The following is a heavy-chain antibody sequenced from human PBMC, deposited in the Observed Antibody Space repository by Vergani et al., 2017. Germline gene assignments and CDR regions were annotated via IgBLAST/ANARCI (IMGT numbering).Heavy chain of an antibody. D-gene: IGHD2-2*02. V-gene: IGHV5-51*01. J-gene: IGHJ6*02. Sequence: EVQLVQSGAEVKKPGESLKISCKGSGYSFTSYWIGWVRQMPGKGLEWMGIISPGDSDTRYRPSFQGQVTISADKSISTAYLQWSSLKASDTAMYYCARVDSVVVPAAIPEGEIRYYYYYGMDVWGQGTTVTVSS. CDR1: GYSFTSYW. CDR2: ISPGDSDT. CDR3: ARVDSVVVPAAIPEGEIRYYYYYGMDV.